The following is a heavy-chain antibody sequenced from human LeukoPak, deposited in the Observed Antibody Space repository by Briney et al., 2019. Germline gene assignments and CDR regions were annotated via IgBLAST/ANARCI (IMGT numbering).Heavy chain of an antibody. D-gene: IGHD1-1*01. CDR3: AKGVSRGVDPTGLEY. V-gene: IGHV3-30*18. CDR1: GFTFSDYG. CDR2: ISYDGSDR. Sequence: GGSLRLSCTASGFTFSDYGMHWVRQPPGKGPEWVAVISYDGSDRYYANFVKGRFTISRDNSKNTLFLQTNSMRPEDTAVYYCAKGVSRGVDPTGLEYWGQGTLVTVSS. J-gene: IGHJ4*02.